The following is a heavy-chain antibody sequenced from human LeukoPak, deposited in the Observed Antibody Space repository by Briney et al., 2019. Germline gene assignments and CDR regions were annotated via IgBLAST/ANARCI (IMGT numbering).Heavy chain of an antibody. D-gene: IGHD3-16*01. CDR3: ARDTSEGDYAWWFDP. CDR1: GYSFTSHY. J-gene: IGHJ5*02. Sequence: ASGKVSCKASGYSFTSHYMHWARQSPGQGLEWMGVMNPRGTATRYAESFQCRLTLTRDLSTSTDYIELSSMRSDDTAVYFCARDTSEGDYAWWFDPWGQGTLVTVAS. V-gene: IGHV1-46*01. CDR2: MNPRGTAT.